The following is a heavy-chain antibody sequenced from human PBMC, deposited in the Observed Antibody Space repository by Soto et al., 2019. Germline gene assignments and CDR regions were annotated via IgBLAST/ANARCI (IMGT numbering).Heavy chain of an antibody. CDR1: GFTFSTYG. CDR2: ISSGSEYI. CDR3: ATDGAAGSVMEV. Sequence: EMQLVESGGGLVKPGGSVRLSCAASGFTFSTYGMNWVRQAPGKGLEWVSSISSGSEYIYYADSLKGRLTISRDNARNSLYLQLNSLRAEDTAVYYCATDGAAGSVMEVWGQGTTVTVSS. V-gene: IGHV3-21*01. J-gene: IGHJ6*02. D-gene: IGHD6-13*01.